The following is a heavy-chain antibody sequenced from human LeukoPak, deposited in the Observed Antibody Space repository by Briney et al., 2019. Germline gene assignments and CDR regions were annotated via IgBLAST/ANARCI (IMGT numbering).Heavy chain of an antibody. Sequence: SETLSLTCAVYGGSFSGYYWSWIRQPPGKGLEWIGEINHSGSTNYNPSLKSRVTISVNTSKNQFSLKLSSVTAADTAVYYCARGPLLLWFGELLAHDYWGQGTLVTVSS. D-gene: IGHD3-10*01. V-gene: IGHV4-34*01. CDR2: INHSGST. J-gene: IGHJ4*02. CDR3: ARGPLLLWFGELLAHDY. CDR1: GGSFSGYY.